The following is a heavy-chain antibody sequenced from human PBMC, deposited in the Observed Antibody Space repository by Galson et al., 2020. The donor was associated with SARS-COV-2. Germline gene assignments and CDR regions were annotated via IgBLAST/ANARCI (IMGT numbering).Heavy chain of an antibody. CDR3: ARGDMTTVTTDAFDI. V-gene: IGHV1-2*02. Sequence: ASVTVSCKASGYTFTGYYMHWVRQAPGQGLEWMGWINPNSGGTNYAQQFQGRVTMTRDKSISTAYMELSRLRSDDTAVYYCARGDMTTVTTDAFDIWGQGTMVTVSS. J-gene: IGHJ3*02. CDR1: GYTFTGYY. CDR2: INPNSGGT. D-gene: IGHD4-17*01.